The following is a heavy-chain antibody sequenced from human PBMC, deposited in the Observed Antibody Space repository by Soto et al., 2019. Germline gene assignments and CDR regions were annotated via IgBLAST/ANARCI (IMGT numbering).Heavy chain of an antibody. CDR1: GYTFTSYA. V-gene: IGHV1-3*01. J-gene: IGHJ3*02. D-gene: IGHD3-10*01. CDR2: INAGNGNT. CDR3: ARDYYGSGSYYKEVDAFDI. Sequence: KHLMASVKVSCKASGYTFTSYAMHWVRQAPGQRLEWMGWINAGNGNTKYSQKFQGRVTITRDTSASTAYMELSSLRSEDTAVYYCARDYYGSGSYYKEVDAFDIWGQGTMVTVS.